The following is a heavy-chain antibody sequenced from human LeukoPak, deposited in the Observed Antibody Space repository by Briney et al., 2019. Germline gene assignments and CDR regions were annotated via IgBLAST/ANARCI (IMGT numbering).Heavy chain of an antibody. D-gene: IGHD1-1*01. Sequence: ASVRVSCKASGYTFTGYFIHWVRQAPGQGLEWMGWINPKSGGTNYAQKFQGRVTMTRDTSISTAYMELSRLRSDDTAVYYCARNWNHNWFDPWGQGTLVTVSS. J-gene: IGHJ5*02. CDR1: GYTFTGYF. CDR3: ARNWNHNWFDP. V-gene: IGHV1-2*02. CDR2: INPKSGGT.